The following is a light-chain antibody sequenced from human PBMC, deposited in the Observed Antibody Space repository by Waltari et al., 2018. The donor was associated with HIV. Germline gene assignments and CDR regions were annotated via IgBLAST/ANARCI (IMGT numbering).Light chain of an antibody. V-gene: IGLV1-51*02. CDR2: ENN. J-gene: IGLJ2*01. CDR1: SSNIGNNH. CDR3: ATWDYSRSSGV. Sequence: SVLMQPPSVSAAPGQKVTISCSGSSSNIGNNHVSWYQQFPGTAPRLLIYENNKRPSGTVEGVSGSKSGPSATLGITGLQTGDEADYYCATWDYSRSSGVFGGGTHLTVL.